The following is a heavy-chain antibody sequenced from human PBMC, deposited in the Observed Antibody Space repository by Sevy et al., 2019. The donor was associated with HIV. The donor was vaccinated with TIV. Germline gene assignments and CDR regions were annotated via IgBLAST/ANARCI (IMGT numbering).Heavy chain of an antibody. V-gene: IGHV1-2*02. CDR3: ARGFYYYDSSGYYWP. D-gene: IGHD3-22*01. CDR2: INPNSGGT. J-gene: IGHJ5*02. Sequence: ASVKVSCKASGYTFTGYYMHWVRQAPGQGLEWMGWINPNSGGTNYAQKFQGRVTMTRDTSISTAYMERSRLGSDDTAVYYCARGFYYYDSSGYYWPWGQGTLVTVSS. CDR1: GYTFTGYY.